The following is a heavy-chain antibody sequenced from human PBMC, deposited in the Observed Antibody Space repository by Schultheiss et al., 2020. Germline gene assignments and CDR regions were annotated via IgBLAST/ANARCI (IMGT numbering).Heavy chain of an antibody. CDR2: INHSGST. CDR3: ASGRNYVWDY. CDR1: GGSFSGYY. D-gene: IGHD3-16*01. Sequence: SETLSLTCAVYGGSFSGYYWSWIRQPPGKGLEWIGEINHSGSTNYNPSLKSRVTMSVDKSQKHFSLTLSSVTAADTATYYCASGRNYVWDYWGQGTLVTVSS. V-gene: IGHV4-34*01. J-gene: IGHJ4*02.